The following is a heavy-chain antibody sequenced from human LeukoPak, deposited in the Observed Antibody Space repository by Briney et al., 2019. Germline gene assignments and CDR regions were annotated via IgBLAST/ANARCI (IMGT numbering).Heavy chain of an antibody. CDR2: IYYSGST. CDR1: GGSFSSYY. D-gene: IGHD3-16*01. CDR3: ARSGFMGDYDWFDP. V-gene: IGHV4-59*08. Sequence: SETLSLTCTVSGGSFSSYYWSWIRQPPGKGLEWLGYIYYSGSTNYNPSLKSRVTISVDTTKNQFSLRLSSVTAADTAVYYCARSGFMGDYDWFDPWGQGILVTVSS. J-gene: IGHJ5*02.